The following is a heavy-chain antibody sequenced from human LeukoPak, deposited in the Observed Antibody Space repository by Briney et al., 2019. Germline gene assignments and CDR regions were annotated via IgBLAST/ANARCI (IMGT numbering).Heavy chain of an antibody. V-gene: IGHV3-7*01. J-gene: IGHJ4*02. CDR3: ARDLFDY. CDR2: INQDGSGK. CDR1: GFTISNYW. Sequence: AGGSLRLSCAASGFTISNYWKSWVRQAPGKGLEWVATINQDGSGKYYVDSVKGRFTISRDSAKNSLYLQMNSPTAEDTAVYYCARDLFDYWGQGTLVTVSS.